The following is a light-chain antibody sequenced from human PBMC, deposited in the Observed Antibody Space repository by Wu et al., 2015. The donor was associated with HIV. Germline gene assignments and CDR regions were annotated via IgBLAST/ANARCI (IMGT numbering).Light chain of an antibody. J-gene: IGKJ4*01. CDR3: QQLNGYPLT. CDR1: QGISSY. CDR2: AAS. V-gene: IGKV1-9*01. Sequence: QLTQSPSFLSVSVGDRVTITCRASQGISSYLAWYQQKPGKAPELLIYAASTLQSGVPSRFRGSGSGTEFTLTISSLQPEDFATYYCQQLNGYPLTFGGGTKVEIK.